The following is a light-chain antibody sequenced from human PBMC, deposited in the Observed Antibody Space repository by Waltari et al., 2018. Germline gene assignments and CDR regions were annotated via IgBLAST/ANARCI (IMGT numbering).Light chain of an antibody. V-gene: IGKV3-15*01. J-gene: IGKJ5*01. CDR1: PSVSSN. CDR3: QQYNDWVT. CDR2: GAS. Sequence: EIVMTQSPATLSVSPGETATLSGRASPSVSSNLAWYQQKPGQGPRLLIFGASTRATAIPPRFSGSGSGTEFTLTISGLHSEDFAVYYCQQYNDWVTFGQGTRLDIK.